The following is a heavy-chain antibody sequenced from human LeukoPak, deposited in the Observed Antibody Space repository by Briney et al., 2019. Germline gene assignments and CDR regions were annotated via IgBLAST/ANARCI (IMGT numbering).Heavy chain of an antibody. CDR1: GFTFSTYG. CDR3: ARQAYSSGWYVSDY. D-gene: IGHD6-19*01. CDR2: ISYDESSK. V-gene: IGHV3-30*03. Sequence: GGSLRLSCAASGFTFSTYGMHWVRQAPGKGLEWVAVISYDESSKYYADSVKGRFTISKDNSKNMLYLQMNSLRAEDTALYYCARQAYSSGWYVSDYWGQGTLVTVSS. J-gene: IGHJ4*02.